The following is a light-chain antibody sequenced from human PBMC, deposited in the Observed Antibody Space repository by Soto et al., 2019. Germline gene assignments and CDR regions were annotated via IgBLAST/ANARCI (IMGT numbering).Light chain of an antibody. CDR2: EAS. V-gene: IGKV1-5*03. CDR3: QQSYSTPRT. Sequence: DIQMTQSPSTLSASVGDTITITCRTSQSISSWLAWYQQKPGKAPKLLIYEASSLGSGVPSRFSGSGSGTDFTLTISSLQPEDFATYYCQQSYSTPRTFGQGTKVDIK. CDR1: QSISSW. J-gene: IGKJ1*01.